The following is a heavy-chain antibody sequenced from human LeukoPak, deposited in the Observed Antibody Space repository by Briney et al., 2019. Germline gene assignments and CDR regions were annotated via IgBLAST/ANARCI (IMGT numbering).Heavy chain of an antibody. Sequence: SETLSLTCSVSGGSISSYYWSWIRQPPGKGLEWIGYIYYSGSTNYNPSLKSRVTISVDTSKNQFSLKLSSVTAADTAVYYCARLDNYYDSSGLNLAPYYYYYGMDVWGQGTTVTVSS. CDR3: ARLDNYYDSSGLNLAPYYYYYGMDV. J-gene: IGHJ6*02. CDR2: IYYSGST. V-gene: IGHV4-59*08. D-gene: IGHD3-22*01. CDR1: GGSISSYY.